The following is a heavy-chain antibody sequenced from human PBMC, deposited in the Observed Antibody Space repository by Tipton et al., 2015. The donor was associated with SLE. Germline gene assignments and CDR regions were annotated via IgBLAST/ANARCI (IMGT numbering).Heavy chain of an antibody. CDR3: ARDEYRYDGTGYHLLGHFDY. J-gene: IGHJ4*02. CDR1: GDSISSSSYY. CDR2: VYYTGNT. D-gene: IGHD3-22*01. V-gene: IGHV4-39*07. Sequence: PGLVKPSETLSLTCIVSGDSISSSSYYWGWIRQPPGKGLEWVGTVYYTGNTFYNPSLKSRVTISLDTSKNQFSLKLSSVTAADTAVYYCARDEYRYDGTGYHLLGHFDYWGQGTLVTVSS.